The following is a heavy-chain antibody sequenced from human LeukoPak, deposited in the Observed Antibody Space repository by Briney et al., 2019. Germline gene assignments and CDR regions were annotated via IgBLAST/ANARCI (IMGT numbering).Heavy chain of an antibody. V-gene: IGHV3-33*01. J-gene: IGHJ4*02. D-gene: IGHD3-10*01. Sequence: GGSLRLSCAASGFTFSSYGMHWVRQAPGKGLEWVAVIWYDGSNKYYADSVKGRFTISRDNAKNSLYLQMNSLRDEDTAVYYCARYRDDGSGSPNFDYWGQGTLVTVSS. CDR3: ARYRDDGSGSPNFDY. CDR1: GFTFSSYG. CDR2: IWYDGSNK.